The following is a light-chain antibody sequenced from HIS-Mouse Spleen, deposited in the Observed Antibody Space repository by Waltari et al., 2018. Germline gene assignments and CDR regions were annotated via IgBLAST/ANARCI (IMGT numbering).Light chain of an antibody. CDR1: SSNIGAGYD. CDR2: GNS. Sequence: QSVLTQPPSVSGAPGQRVTISCTASSSNIGAGYDLPWYQPLPGTAPKLLIYGNSNRPSGVPDRFSGSKSGTSASLAITGLQAEDEADYYCQSYDSSLSGWVFGGGTKLTVL. V-gene: IGLV1-40*01. J-gene: IGLJ3*02. CDR3: QSYDSSLSGWV.